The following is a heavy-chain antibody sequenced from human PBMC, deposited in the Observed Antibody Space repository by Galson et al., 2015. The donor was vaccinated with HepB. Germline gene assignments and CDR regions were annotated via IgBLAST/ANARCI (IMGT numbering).Heavy chain of an antibody. D-gene: IGHD2-15*01. CDR3: ARDLWACSGGSCYSALYY. Sequence: SLRLSCAASGFTFSSYAMHWVRQAPGKGLEWVAVISYDGSNKYYADSVKGRFTISRDNSKNTLYLQMNSLRAEDTAVYYCARDLWACSGGSCYSALYYWGQGTLVTVSS. J-gene: IGHJ4*02. V-gene: IGHV3-30*04. CDR2: ISYDGSNK. CDR1: GFTFSSYA.